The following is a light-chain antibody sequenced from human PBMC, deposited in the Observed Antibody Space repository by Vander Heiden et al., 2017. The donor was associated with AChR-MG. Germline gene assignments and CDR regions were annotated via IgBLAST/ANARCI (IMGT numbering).Light chain of an antibody. CDR2: DAA. Sequence: EIVLTQSPATLSLSPGERATLSCRASQSVSSYLAWYQQKPGQAPRLLIYDAANRATGSPARFSGSGSGTDFTLTISSLEPEDFAIDYCQQRSNWPQITFGQGTRLEIK. V-gene: IGKV3-11*01. J-gene: IGKJ5*01. CDR1: QSVSSY. CDR3: QQRSNWPQIT.